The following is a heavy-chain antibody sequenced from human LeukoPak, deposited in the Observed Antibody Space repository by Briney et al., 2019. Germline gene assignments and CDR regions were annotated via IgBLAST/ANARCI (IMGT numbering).Heavy chain of an antibody. CDR1: GFTFDDYA. D-gene: IGHD6-19*01. Sequence: GGSLRLSCAASGFTFDDYAMHWVRQAPGKGLEWVSGISWNSGSIGYADSVKGRFTISRDNAKNSLYLQMNSLRAEDTALYYCAKDIGAVALSAFRIWGQGTMVTVSS. J-gene: IGHJ3*02. CDR3: AKDIGAVALSAFRI. V-gene: IGHV3-9*01. CDR2: ISWNSGSI.